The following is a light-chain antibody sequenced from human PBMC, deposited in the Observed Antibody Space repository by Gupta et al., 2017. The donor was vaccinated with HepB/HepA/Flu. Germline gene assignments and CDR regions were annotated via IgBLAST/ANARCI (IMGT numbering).Light chain of an antibody. J-gene: IGLJ2*01. CDR1: SNNVGNQG. Sequence: AGLTQPSSGPKGWQQTATRTCTGNSNNVGNQGGAWQQHHQGHPAKLLSYKNDNRPSGISERFSASRSGNTASLTITGLQPEDEADYYCSAWDSSLSAQVFGGGTKLTVL. CDR2: KND. V-gene: IGLV10-54*04. CDR3: SAWDSSLSAQV.